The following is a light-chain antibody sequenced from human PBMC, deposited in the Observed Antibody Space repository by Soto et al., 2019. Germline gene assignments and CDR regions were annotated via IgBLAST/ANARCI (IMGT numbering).Light chain of an antibody. Sequence: DIVMTQSPDSLAVSLGERATINCKSSQSVLYSSNNKNYLTWYQQKPGQAPRLLIFGASKRATGIPDRFRGSGSGTDFTLSISSLEPEDFAVYYCQQRTDRPPWTFGQGTKVDIK. V-gene: IGKV4-1*01. CDR1: QSVLYSSNNKNY. CDR3: QQRTDRPPWT. J-gene: IGKJ1*01. CDR2: GAS.